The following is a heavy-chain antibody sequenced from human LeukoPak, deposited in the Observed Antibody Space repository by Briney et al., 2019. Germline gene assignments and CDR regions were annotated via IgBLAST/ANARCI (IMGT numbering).Heavy chain of an antibody. V-gene: IGHV1-69*05. D-gene: IGHD2-15*01. CDR3: ARDDCSGGSCFGY. Sequence: SVKVSCKASGGTFSSYAISWVRQAPGQGLEWMGGILPIFGTANYAQKFQGRVTITTDESTSTAYMELSSLRSEDTAVYYCARDDCSGGSCFGYWGQGTLVTVSS. CDR1: GGTFSSYA. CDR2: ILPIFGTA. J-gene: IGHJ4*02.